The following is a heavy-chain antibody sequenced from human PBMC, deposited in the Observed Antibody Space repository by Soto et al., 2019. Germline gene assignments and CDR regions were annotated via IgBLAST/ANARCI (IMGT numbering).Heavy chain of an antibody. V-gene: IGHV4-34*01. CDR2: INHSGST. J-gene: IGHJ4*02. Sequence: SDTLSLTCAVYGGSSSVFYWTWIRQPPGKGLEWIGEINHSGSTNYNPSLKSRVTISLDTSKNEFYLRLNSLTAADTAVYYCAREIGGSGWYPDYWGQGTLVTVSS. D-gene: IGHD6-19*01. CDR3: AREIGGSGWYPDY. CDR1: GGSSSVFY.